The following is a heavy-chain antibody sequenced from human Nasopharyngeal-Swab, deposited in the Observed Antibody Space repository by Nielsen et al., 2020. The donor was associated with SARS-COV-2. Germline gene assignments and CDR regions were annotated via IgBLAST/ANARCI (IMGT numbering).Heavy chain of an antibody. CDR3: ARDAIVVVPAAIQY. Sequence: VRRCPGKGLEWVSYISSSSSTKYYADSVKGRFTISRDNAKNSLYLQMNSLRDEDTAVYYCARDAIVVVPAAIQYWGQGTLVTVSS. V-gene: IGHV3-48*02. J-gene: IGHJ4*02. D-gene: IGHD2-2*02. CDR2: ISSSSSTK.